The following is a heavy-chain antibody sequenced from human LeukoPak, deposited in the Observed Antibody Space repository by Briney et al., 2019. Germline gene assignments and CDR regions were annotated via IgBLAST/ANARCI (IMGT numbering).Heavy chain of an antibody. CDR1: GDSISSKW. D-gene: IGHD3-10*01. J-gene: IGHJ5*02. CDR2: IYHSGTT. CDR3: ARSYGSGPNWFDP. Sequence: PSETLSLTCAVSGDSISSKWWSWVRQPPGKGLEWIGEIYHSGTTNYNPSLKSRVTISVDRSKNQFSLKLSSVTAADTAVYYCARSYGSGPNWFDPWGQGTLVTVSS. V-gene: IGHV4-4*02.